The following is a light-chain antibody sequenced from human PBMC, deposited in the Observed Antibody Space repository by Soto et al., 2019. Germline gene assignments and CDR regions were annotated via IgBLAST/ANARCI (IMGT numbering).Light chain of an antibody. J-gene: IGKJ2*01. CDR1: QTVLYSSTNKNY. CDR2: WAS. V-gene: IGKV4-1*01. CDR3: QQYHSTPYT. Sequence: DIVMTQSPDSLAVSLGERATINCKSSQTVLYSSTNKNYLSWHQLKPGQPPKLLIYWASTRESGVPDRFNGSGSGTDFTLTISSLQAEDVAVYYCQQYHSTPYTFGQGTKLEIK.